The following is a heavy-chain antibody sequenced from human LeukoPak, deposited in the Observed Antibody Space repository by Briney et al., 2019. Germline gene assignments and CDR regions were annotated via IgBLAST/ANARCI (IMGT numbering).Heavy chain of an antibody. CDR3: ARHDRGMHIAVDY. Sequence: GESLKIPCKRSGYRFTNYWIGGVPQMPGKGREYMGIIYPGDSDTRYSPSFQGHVTISADKSISTAYLQWSSLKASDTAMHYCARHDRGMHIAVDYCGRGSLVSVTS. D-gene: IGHD2-8*01. CDR1: GYRFTNYW. V-gene: IGHV5-51*01. CDR2: IYPGDSDT. J-gene: IGHJ4*02.